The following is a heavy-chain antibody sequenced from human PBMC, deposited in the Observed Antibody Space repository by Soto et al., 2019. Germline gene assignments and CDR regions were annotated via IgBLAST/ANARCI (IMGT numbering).Heavy chain of an antibody. V-gene: IGHV1-18*04. D-gene: IGHD4-17*01. CDR2: IKAYSGNT. CDR3: AIANYGDDDY. CDR1: GYTFSTST. Sequence: LVQSGAAAKKPGTSVKVSCKASGYTFSTSTISWVRQAPGQGLEWLGWIKAYSGNTNYAPKLQGRVTMTTDTSTSTAYLELRSLTNDDTAMYYCAIANYGDDDYWGQGTLVTVSS. J-gene: IGHJ4*02.